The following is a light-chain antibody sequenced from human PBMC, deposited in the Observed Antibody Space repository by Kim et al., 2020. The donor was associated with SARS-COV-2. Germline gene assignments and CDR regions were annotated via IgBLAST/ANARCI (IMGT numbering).Light chain of an antibody. CDR2: GAS. CDR1: PSVSSSY. V-gene: IGKV3-20*01. Sequence: SPGERATLSCRASPSVSSSYLAWYKQKPGQAPRLLIYGASSRATGIPDRFSGSGSGTDFTLTISRLEPEDFAVYYCQQYSSSPLTFGGGTKVDIK. J-gene: IGKJ4*01. CDR3: QQYSSSPLT.